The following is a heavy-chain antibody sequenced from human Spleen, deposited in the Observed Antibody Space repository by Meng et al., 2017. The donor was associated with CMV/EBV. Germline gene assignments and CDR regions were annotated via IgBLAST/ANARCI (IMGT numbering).Heavy chain of an antibody. CDR3: ARLKYYYDGSGYSYFDY. D-gene: IGHD3-22*01. Sequence: ISGSPSHWGWIRPPPGKGLEWIGSVYYSGSTYYSPSLKSQVPISVDTSKNHFSLKLSSVTAADTALYYCARLKYYYDGSGYSYFDYWGQGTLVTVSS. V-gene: IGHV4-39*02. J-gene: IGHJ4*02. CDR2: VYYSGST. CDR1: ISGSPSH.